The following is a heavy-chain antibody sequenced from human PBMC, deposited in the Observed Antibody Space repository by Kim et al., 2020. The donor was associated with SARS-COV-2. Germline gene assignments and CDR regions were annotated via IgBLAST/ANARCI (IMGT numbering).Heavy chain of an antibody. Sequence: DGSWKTEWDSVKGRLTISRDNAKNSLYLQMNSLRAEDTAVYYCARKNYFDYWGQGTLVTVSS. J-gene: IGHJ4*02. V-gene: IGHV3-7*03. CDR3: ARKNYFDY. CDR2: DGSWK.